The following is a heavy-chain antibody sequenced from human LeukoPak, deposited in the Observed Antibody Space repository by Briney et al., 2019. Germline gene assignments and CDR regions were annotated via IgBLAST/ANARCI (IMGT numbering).Heavy chain of an antibody. D-gene: IGHD2-15*01. J-gene: IGHJ5*02. CDR1: GYTFTCYY. V-gene: IGHV1-2*02. Sequence: GASVKVSCKASGYTFTCYYMHWVRQAPGQGLEWMGWINPNSGGTNYAQKFQGRVTMTRDTSISTAYMELSRLRSDDTAVYYCAREGGSVCSGGSCYWFDPWGQGTLVTVSS. CDR2: INPNSGGT. CDR3: AREGGSVCSGGSCYWFDP.